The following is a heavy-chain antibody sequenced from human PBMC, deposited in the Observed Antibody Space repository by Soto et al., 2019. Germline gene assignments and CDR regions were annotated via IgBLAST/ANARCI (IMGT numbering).Heavy chain of an antibody. CDR2: INQDGSLK. CDR1: GFTFSAYW. V-gene: IGHV3-7*04. CDR3: AGARPQPH. J-gene: IGHJ4*02. Sequence: EVQLVESGGGLVQPGGSLRLSCAASGFTFSAYWMSWVRQAPGKGLEWVANINQDGSLKYYVDSVKGRFTISRDNAKNSFYLHMNSLRAGDTAVYYCAGARPQPHWGQGTLVTVSS. D-gene: IGHD5-18*01.